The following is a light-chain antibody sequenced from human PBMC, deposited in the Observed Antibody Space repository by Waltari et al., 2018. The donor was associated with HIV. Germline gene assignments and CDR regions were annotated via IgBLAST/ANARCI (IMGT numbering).Light chain of an antibody. Sequence: DIILTPSPDSLAVSLGERATIHCTSSHSVLYSSNNKNFLGWYQQKPGQPPKLLIYWASTRKSGVPDRFSGSGSGTNFTLTISSLQAEDVAVYYCHQYYTFHTFGQGTKLEIK. CDR2: WAS. CDR1: HSVLYSSNNKNF. CDR3: HQYYTFHT. V-gene: IGKV4-1*01. J-gene: IGKJ2*01.